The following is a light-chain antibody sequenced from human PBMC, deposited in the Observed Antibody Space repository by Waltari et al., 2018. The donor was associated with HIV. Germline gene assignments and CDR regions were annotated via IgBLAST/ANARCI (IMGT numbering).Light chain of an antibody. CDR3: GTWDSSVSAGV. J-gene: IGLJ2*01. CDR1: TSNIGHNF. CDR2: DNN. Sequence: QSVLTQPPSVSAAPGQKVTFSCSGSTSNIGHNFVSWYQQLPEVAPKLIIYDNNKRPSGVPDRFSGSKSATSATLAITGLQTGDEADYYGGTWDSSVSAGVFGGGTKLTVL. V-gene: IGLV1-51*01.